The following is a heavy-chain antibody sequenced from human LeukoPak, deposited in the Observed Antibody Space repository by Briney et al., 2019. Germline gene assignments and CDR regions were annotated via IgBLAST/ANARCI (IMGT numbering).Heavy chain of an antibody. CDR1: GFTVSSNS. CDR2: IKSKTDGGTT. Sequence: GGSLRLPCTVSGFTVSSNSMSWVRQAPGKGLEWVGRIKSKTDGGTTDYAAPVKGRFTISRDDSKNTLYLQMNSLKTEDTAVYYCTTGAPYGDYWGQGTLVTVSS. CDR3: TTGAPYGDY. V-gene: IGHV3-15*01. D-gene: IGHD3-10*01. J-gene: IGHJ4*02.